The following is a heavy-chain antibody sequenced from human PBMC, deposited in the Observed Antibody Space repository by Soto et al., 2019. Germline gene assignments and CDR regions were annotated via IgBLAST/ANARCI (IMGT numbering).Heavy chain of an antibody. CDR1: GRSMGGYY. Sequence: SETLSLTCTVSGRSMGGYYWSWIRQPAGERLEWIGRIYNSGTTDFNPSLKGRVTMSVDTSKNQFSLKLTSVTAADTALYCCAREDYYDTGYYVVWGQGTQVTVSS. D-gene: IGHD3-9*01. V-gene: IGHV4-4*07. J-gene: IGHJ4*02. CDR2: IYNSGTT. CDR3: AREDYYDTGYYVV.